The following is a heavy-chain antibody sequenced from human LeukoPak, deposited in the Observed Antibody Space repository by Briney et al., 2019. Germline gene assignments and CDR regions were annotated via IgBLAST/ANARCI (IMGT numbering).Heavy chain of an antibody. CDR2: ISSSGSTI. V-gene: IGHV3-11*04. Sequence: SGGSLRLSCAASGFTFSDYYMSWIRQAPGKGLEWVSYISSSGSTIYYADSVKGRFTISRDNAKNSLYLQMNSLRAEDTAVYYCAKEWYNWNQDDAFDIWGQGTMVTVSS. CDR3: AKEWYNWNQDDAFDI. J-gene: IGHJ3*02. CDR1: GFTFSDYY. D-gene: IGHD1-20*01.